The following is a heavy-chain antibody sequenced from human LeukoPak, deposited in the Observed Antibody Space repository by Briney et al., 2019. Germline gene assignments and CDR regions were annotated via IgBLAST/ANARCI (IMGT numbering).Heavy chain of an antibody. D-gene: IGHD3-3*01. CDR3: ARSPWGGDFWQMDV. Sequence: ASVKVSCKASGYTFTSYGISWVRQAPGQGLEWMGWISAYNGNTNYAQKLQGRVTMTTDTSTSTAYMELRSLRSDDTAAYYCARSPWGGDFWQMDVWGKGTTVTVSS. CDR2: ISAYNGNT. CDR1: GYTFTSYG. V-gene: IGHV1-18*01. J-gene: IGHJ6*04.